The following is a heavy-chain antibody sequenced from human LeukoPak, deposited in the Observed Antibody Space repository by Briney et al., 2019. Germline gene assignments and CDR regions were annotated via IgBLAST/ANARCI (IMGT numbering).Heavy chain of an antibody. CDR1: GFTFSSYS. V-gene: IGHV3-21*01. CDR2: ISSSSSYI. J-gene: IGHJ4*02. Sequence: PGGSLRLSCAASGFTFSSYSMNWVRQAPGKGLEWVSSISSSSSYIYYADSVKGRFTISRDNAKNSLYLQMNSLRAEDTAVYYCATLDQWFGELLSDYWGQGTLVTVPS. D-gene: IGHD3-10*01. CDR3: ATLDQWFGELLSDY.